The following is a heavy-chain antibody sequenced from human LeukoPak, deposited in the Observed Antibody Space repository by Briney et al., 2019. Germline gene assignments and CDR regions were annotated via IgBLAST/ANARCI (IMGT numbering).Heavy chain of an antibody. J-gene: IGHJ3*02. CDR2: ISSSGSNI. V-gene: IGHV3-48*03. Sequence: PGGSLRLSCAASGFTFSSYEMNWVRQAPGKGLEWVSYISSSGSNIKYADSVKGRFTISRGNAKNSVYLQMNSLRAEDTAVYYCARDIKGQYQDAFDILGQGTMVTVSS. CDR1: GFTFSSYE. D-gene: IGHD2-2*01. CDR3: ARDIKGQYQDAFDI.